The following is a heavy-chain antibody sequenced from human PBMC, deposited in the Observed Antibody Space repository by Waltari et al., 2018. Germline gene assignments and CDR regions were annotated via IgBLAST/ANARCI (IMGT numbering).Heavy chain of an antibody. CDR2: IYTSGST. V-gene: IGHV4-4*07. CDR3: ARVKPADSYGFPYYYYYMDV. J-gene: IGHJ6*03. D-gene: IGHD5-18*01. Sequence: QVQLQESGPGLVKPSETLSLTCTVSGGSISSYYWSWIRQPAGKGLEWIGRIYTSGSTNYNPSLKSRVTMSVDTSKNQFSLKLSSVTAADTAVYYCARVKPADSYGFPYYYYYMDVWGKGTTVTVSS. CDR1: GGSISSYY.